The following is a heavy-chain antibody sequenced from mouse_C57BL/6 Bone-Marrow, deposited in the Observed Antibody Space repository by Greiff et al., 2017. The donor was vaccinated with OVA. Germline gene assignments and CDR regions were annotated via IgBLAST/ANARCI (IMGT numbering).Heavy chain of an antibody. CDR1: GYTFTSYW. CDR3: AEGLCAY. D-gene: IGHD3-1*01. J-gene: IGHJ3*01. V-gene: IGHV1-55*01. Sequence: QVQLQQSGAELVKPGASVKMSCKASGYTFTSYWITWVKQRPGQGLEWIGDIYPGSGSTNYNEKFKSKATLTVDTSSSTAYMQLSSLTSEAAAVYYCAEGLCAYWGQGTLVTVSA. CDR2: IYPGSGST.